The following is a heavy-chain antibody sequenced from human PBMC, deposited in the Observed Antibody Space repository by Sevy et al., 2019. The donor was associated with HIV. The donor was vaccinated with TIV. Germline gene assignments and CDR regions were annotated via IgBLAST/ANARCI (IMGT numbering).Heavy chain of an antibody. CDR2: IIAVFGTT. D-gene: IGHD3-10*01. CDR1: GGIFRSNA. Sequence: ASVKVSCKTSGGIFRSNAISWVRQAPGQGLEWMGGIIAVFGTTNYAQKFQGRVTVTADESRGTAYMELSSLRSEDTAVYYRARDKYYYISGSFDYWGQGTPVTVSS. J-gene: IGHJ4*02. CDR3: ARDKYYYISGSFDY. V-gene: IGHV1-69*13.